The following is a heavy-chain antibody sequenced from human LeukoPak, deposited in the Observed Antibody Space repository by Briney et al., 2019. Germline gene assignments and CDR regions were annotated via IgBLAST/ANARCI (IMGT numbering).Heavy chain of an antibody. CDR2: IYHSGST. J-gene: IGHJ5*02. D-gene: IGHD3-10*01. Sequence: SETLSLTCTVSGYSISSGYYWGWIRQPPGKGLEWIGSIYHSGSTYYNPSLKSRVTISVDTSKNQFSLKLSSVTAADTAVYYCARRGPPRTMLRGVKSGWFDPWGQGTLVTVSS. CDR3: ARRGPPRTMLRGVKSGWFDP. V-gene: IGHV4-38-2*02. CDR1: GYSISSGYY.